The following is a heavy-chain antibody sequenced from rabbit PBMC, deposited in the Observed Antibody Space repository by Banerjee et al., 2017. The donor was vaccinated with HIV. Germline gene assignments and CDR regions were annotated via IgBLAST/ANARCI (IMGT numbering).Heavy chain of an antibody. V-gene: IGHV1S45*01. Sequence: QQQLVESGGGLVQPEGSLTLTCTASGFSFSSSAYMCWVRQAPGKGLEWIACIYAGSGDNTYYASWAKGRFTISKTSSTTVTLQMTSLTAADTATYFCVRAGVYAGSSSYTGFDFNLWGQGTLVTVS. J-gene: IGHJ4*01. CDR1: GFSFSSSAY. D-gene: IGHD8-1*01. CDR3: VRAGVYAGSSSYTGFDFNL. CDR2: IYAGSGDNT.